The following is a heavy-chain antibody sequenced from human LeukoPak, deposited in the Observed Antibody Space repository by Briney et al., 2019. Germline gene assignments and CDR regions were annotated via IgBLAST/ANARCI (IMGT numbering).Heavy chain of an antibody. CDR2: INHSGST. V-gene: IGHV4-34*01. D-gene: IGHD5-18*01. CDR3: ARGLRADDTAMEYYFDY. Sequence: SDTLSLTCAVYGGSFSGYYWSWIHQPPGKGLEWIGEINHSGSTNYNPSLKSRVTISVDTSKNQFSLKLSSVTAADTAVHYCARGLRADDTAMEYYFDYWGQGTLVTVSS. J-gene: IGHJ4*02. CDR1: GGSFSGYY.